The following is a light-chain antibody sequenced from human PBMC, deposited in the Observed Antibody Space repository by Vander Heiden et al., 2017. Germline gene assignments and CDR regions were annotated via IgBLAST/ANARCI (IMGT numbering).Light chain of an antibody. V-gene: IGKV1-5*03. Sequence: DIQMPQSPSTLSASVGDRVTITCRASQSISSWLAWYQQKPGKAPKLLIYKASSLESGVPSRFSGSGSGTEFTLTISSLQPDDFATYYCQQDNSYPWTFGQGTKVEIK. CDR3: QQDNSYPWT. CDR1: QSISSW. CDR2: KAS. J-gene: IGKJ1*01.